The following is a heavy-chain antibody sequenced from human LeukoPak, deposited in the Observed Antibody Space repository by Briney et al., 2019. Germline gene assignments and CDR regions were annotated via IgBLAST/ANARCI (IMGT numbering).Heavy chain of an antibody. D-gene: IGHD1-26*01. V-gene: IGHV1-69*05. CDR1: GGTFSSYA. Sequence: ASVKVSCKASGGTFSSYAISWVRQAPGQGLEWMGGIIPIFGTASYAQKFQGRVTITTDESTSTAYMELSSLRSEDTAVYYCARAWIVGATTAGGLFAFDIWGQGTMVTVSS. CDR3: ARAWIVGATTAGGLFAFDI. CDR2: IIPIFGTA. J-gene: IGHJ3*02.